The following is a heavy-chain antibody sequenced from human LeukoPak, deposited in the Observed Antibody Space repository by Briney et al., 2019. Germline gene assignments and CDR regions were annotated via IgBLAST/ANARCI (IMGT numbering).Heavy chain of an antibody. D-gene: IGHD3-22*01. V-gene: IGHV4-38-2*02. J-gene: IGHJ4*02. CDR2: MYHSGST. CDR3: ARIVVVTSKEFDY. CDR1: GYSISSGHY. Sequence: PSETLSLTCTVSGYSISSGHYWGWIRQPPGKGLEWIGSMYHSGSTYYNPSLKSRVTISVGTSKNQFSLKPSSVTAADTAVYYCARIVVVTSKEFDYWGQGTLVTVYS.